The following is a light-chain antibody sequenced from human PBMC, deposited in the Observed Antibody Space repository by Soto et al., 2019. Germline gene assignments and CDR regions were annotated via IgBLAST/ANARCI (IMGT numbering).Light chain of an antibody. J-gene: IGLJ2*01. V-gene: IGLV1-44*01. CDR2: DND. Sequence: QSVLTQPPSASGTPGQRVTTSCSGSGSSIGTNTVNWYRQLPGTAPKLLIYDNDQRPSGVPDRFSGSKSGTSASLAISGLQSEDEADYYCAAWDGSLNNVLFGGGTKLTVL. CDR1: GSSIGTNT. CDR3: AAWDGSLNNVL.